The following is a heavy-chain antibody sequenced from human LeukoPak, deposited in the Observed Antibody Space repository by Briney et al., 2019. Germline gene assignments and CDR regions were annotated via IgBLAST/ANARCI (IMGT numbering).Heavy chain of an antibody. Sequence: SETLSLTCTVSGGSISSYYWSWIRQTPGKGLEWMGYIYYSGSTNYNPSPKSRVTISVDTSKNQFSLKLSSVTAADTAVYFCARHGASGSYLYYFDYWGQGTLVTVSS. D-gene: IGHD1-26*01. V-gene: IGHV4-59*08. CDR1: GGSISSYY. CDR2: IYYSGST. CDR3: ARHGASGSYLYYFDY. J-gene: IGHJ4*02.